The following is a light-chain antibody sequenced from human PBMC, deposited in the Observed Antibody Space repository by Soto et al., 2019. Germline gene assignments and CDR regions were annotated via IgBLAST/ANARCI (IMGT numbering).Light chain of an antibody. V-gene: IGLV1-40*01. Sequence: QSVLTQPPSASGAPGQRVTISCAGSNSNIGSNTVKWYQQLPGTAPKLLIYGNSNRPSGVPDRFSGSKSGTSASLAITGLQAEDEADYYCQSYDSSLSGSVFGGGTKLTVL. CDR3: QSYDSSLSGSV. CDR1: NSNIGSNT. J-gene: IGLJ2*01. CDR2: GNS.